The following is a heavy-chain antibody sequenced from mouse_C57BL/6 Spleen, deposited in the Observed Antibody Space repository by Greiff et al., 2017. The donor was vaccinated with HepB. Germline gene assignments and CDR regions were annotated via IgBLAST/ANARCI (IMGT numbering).Heavy chain of an antibody. D-gene: IGHD2-4*01. V-gene: IGHV3-6*01. J-gene: IGHJ1*03. Sequence: DVKLQESGPGLVKPSQSLSLTCSVTGYSITSGYYWNWIRQFPGNKLEWMGYISYDGSNNYNPSLKNRISITRDTSKNQFFLKLNSVTTEDTATYYCASYDYDGYFDVWGTGTTVTVSS. CDR3: ASYDYDGYFDV. CDR1: GYSITSGYY. CDR2: ISYDGSN.